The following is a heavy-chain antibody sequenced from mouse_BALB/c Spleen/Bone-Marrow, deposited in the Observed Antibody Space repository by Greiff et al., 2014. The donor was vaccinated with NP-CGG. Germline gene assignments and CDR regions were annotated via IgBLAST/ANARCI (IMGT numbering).Heavy chain of an antibody. CDR1: GYTFTRYT. J-gene: IGHJ4*01. D-gene: IGHD1-1*01. CDR3: TIRYYAMDY. V-gene: IGHV1-4*01. CDR2: INPSSAYT. Sequence: VQVVESGAELARPGASVKMSCQASGYTFTRYTMHWEKQRPGQGLEWIGYINPSSAYTNYNQKFKDKATLTADKSSSAAYMQLSSLTSEDSAVYYCTIRYYAMDYWGQGTSVTVSS.